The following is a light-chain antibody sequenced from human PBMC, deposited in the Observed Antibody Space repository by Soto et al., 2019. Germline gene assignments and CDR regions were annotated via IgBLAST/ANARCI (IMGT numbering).Light chain of an antibody. CDR3: QQYDNLPRT. CDR1: QDISKY. CDR2: DAS. V-gene: IGKV1-33*01. Sequence: DIQMTQSPSSLSASVGDRVTITCQASQDISKYLNWFQQKPGKAPKLLIYDASNLGTGVPSRFSGSGSGTDFTLTISSLQPEDIATYYCQQYDNLPRTFGPGTKVEIK. J-gene: IGKJ2*01.